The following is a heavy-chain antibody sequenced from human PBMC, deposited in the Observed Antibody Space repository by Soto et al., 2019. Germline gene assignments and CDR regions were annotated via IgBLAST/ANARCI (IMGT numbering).Heavy chain of an antibody. CDR3: AKDRLRWEGDAFDI. CDR1: GFTFSSYG. Sequence: GSLRLSCAASGFTFSSYGMHWVRQAPGKGLEWVAVISYDGSNKYYADSVKGRFTISRDNSKNTLYLQMNSLRAEDTAVYYCAKDRLRWEGDAFDIWGQGTMVTVSS. V-gene: IGHV3-30*18. CDR2: ISYDGSNK. D-gene: IGHD1-26*01. J-gene: IGHJ3*02.